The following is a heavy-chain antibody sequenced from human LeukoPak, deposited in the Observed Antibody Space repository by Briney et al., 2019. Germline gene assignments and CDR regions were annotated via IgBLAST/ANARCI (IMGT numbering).Heavy chain of an antibody. V-gene: IGHV4-38-2*02. CDR2: IYRTGTT. J-gene: IGHJ6*03. D-gene: IGHD2-15*01. Sequence: PSETLSLTCTVSGYSISNGYFWGWIRQPPGKGLAWIGNIYRTGTTFYNPSLQSRVSMSVDTSKNTFSLKVKSVTAAVTAVYYCARGYCSGGSCYSYYYYNYMDVWGKGTTVTVSS. CDR1: GYSISNGYF. CDR3: ARGYCSGGSCYSYYYYNYMDV.